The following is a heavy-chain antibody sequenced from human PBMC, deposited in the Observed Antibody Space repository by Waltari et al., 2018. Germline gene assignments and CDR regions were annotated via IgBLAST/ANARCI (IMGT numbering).Heavy chain of an antibody. J-gene: IGHJ5*02. Sequence: EVQLVESGGGLVQPGGSLRLSCAASGFTFSSYSMNWVRQAPGKGLEWVSYISSSSSTIYYADSVKGRFTISRDNAKNSLYLQMNSLRAEDTAVYYCARSRRVGWFDPWGQGTLVTVSS. CDR3: ARSRRVGWFDP. V-gene: IGHV3-48*04. CDR2: ISSSSSTI. CDR1: GFTFSSYS.